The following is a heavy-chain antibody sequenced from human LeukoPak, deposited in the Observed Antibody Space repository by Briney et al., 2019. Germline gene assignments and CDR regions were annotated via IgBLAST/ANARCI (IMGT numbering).Heavy chain of an antibody. V-gene: IGHV3-15*01. CDR2: IKRKTDGETT. Sequence: GGSLRLSCAASGFTFSNAWMSWVRQAPGKGLEWVGHIKRKTDGETTDYAAPVKGRFTISRDDSKNTLYLQMHSLKTEDTAVYYCTTELVAAGKIDYWGQGTLVTASS. J-gene: IGHJ4*02. CDR1: GFTFSNAW. D-gene: IGHD6-13*01. CDR3: TTELVAAGKIDY.